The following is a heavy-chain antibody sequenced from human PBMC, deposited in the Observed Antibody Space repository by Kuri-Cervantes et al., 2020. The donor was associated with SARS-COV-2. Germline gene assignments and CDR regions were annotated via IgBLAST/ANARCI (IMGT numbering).Heavy chain of an antibody. CDR1: GFTFSSYA. D-gene: IGHD3-22*01. J-gene: IGHJ4*02. V-gene: IGHV3-30-3*01. CDR3: ARPVDSSGYGRPDY. Sequence: GGSLRLSCAASGFTFSSYAMHWVRQAPGKGLEWVAVISYDGSNKYYADSVKGRFTISRDNSKNTLYLQMNGLRAEDTAVYYCARPVDSSGYGRPDYWGQGTLVTVSS. CDR2: ISYDGSNK.